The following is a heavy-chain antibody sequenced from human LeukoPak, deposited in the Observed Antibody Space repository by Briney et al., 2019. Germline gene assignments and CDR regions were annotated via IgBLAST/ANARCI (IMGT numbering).Heavy chain of an antibody. D-gene: IGHD4/OR15-4a*01. V-gene: IGHV4-59*01. J-gene: IGHJ3*02. Sequence: SEALSLTCTVSGGSISSYYWSWIRQPPGKGLEWIGYIYYSGSTNYNPSLKSRVTISVDTSKNQFSLKLSSVTAADTAVYYCARARVRAFDIWGQGTMVTVSS. CDR1: GGSISSYY. CDR2: IYYSGST. CDR3: ARARVRAFDI.